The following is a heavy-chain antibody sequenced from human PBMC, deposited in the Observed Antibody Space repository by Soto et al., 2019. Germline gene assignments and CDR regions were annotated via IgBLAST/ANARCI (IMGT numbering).Heavy chain of an antibody. J-gene: IGHJ2*01. Sequence: EVQLLDSGGGLVQPGGSLRLSCAASGFMFSCCAMSWVRQAPGKGLEWVSTIHGDGDYSHYTDSVEGRFTISRDNSRNTLYLQMNSLRGDDTAVYYCAKNRGGGSSTTWSFAVWGRGTLVTVSS. CDR3: AKNRGGGSSTTWSFAV. CDR1: GFMFSCCA. D-gene: IGHD1-26*01. CDR2: IHGDGDYS. V-gene: IGHV3-23*01.